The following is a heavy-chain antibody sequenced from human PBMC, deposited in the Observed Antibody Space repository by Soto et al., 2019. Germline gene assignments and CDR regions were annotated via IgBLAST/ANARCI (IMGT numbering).Heavy chain of an antibody. CDR2: IYYSGST. V-gene: IGHV4-30-4*01. CDR1: GGSISSGDYY. D-gene: IGHD3-22*01. Sequence: PSETLSLTCTVSGGSISSGDYYWSWIRQPPGKGLEWIGYIYYSGSTYYNPSLKSRVTISVDTSKNQFSLKLSSVTAADTAVYYCARAPAYYYDSSGYTSAFDIWGQGTMVTVSS. CDR3: ARAPAYYYDSSGYTSAFDI. J-gene: IGHJ3*02.